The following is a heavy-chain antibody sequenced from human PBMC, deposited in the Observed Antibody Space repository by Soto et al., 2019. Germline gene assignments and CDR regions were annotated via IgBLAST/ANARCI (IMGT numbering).Heavy chain of an antibody. V-gene: IGHV1-69*06. Sequence: QVQLVQSGAEVKKPGSSVKVSCKASGGTFSSYAISWVRQAPGQGLEWMGGIIPIFGTANYAQKFQGRVTITADKCTSTAYMELSSLRSEDTAVYYCARALLNYYDSSGYYLDAFDIWGQGTMVTVSS. CDR1: GGTFSSYA. J-gene: IGHJ3*02. D-gene: IGHD3-22*01. CDR3: ARALLNYYDSSGYYLDAFDI. CDR2: IIPIFGTA.